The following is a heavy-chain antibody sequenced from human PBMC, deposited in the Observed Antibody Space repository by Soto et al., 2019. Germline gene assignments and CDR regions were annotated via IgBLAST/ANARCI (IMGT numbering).Heavy chain of an antibody. CDR3: ARNLKVITMVRGYLYYYVMDV. CDR2: ISAYNGNT. Sequence: ASVKVSCKASGYTFTSYGISWVRQAPGQGLEWMGWISAYNGNTNYAQKLQGRVTMTTDTSTSTAYMELRSLRSDDTAVYYCARNLKVITMVRGYLYYYVMDVWGQGTTVTVSS. J-gene: IGHJ6*02. CDR1: GYTFTSYG. V-gene: IGHV1-18*01. D-gene: IGHD3-10*01.